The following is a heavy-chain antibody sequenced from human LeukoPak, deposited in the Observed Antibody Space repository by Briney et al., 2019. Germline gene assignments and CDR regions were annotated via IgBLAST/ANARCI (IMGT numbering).Heavy chain of an antibody. J-gene: IGHJ4*02. D-gene: IGHD2-8*02. V-gene: IGHV1-18*01. Sequence: ASVKVSCKASGYTFTDYGINWVRQAPGQGPEWMGWISTLYGNKNFAQKFQGRVTMTSDTSTSTAYLELASLTSDDSAIYCCARARSRASTWYWDHWGQGTLVTVSS. CDR3: ARARSRASTWYWDH. CDR2: ISTLYGNK. CDR1: GYTFTDYG.